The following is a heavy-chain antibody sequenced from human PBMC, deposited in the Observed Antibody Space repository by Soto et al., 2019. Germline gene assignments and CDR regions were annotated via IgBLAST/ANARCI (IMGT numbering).Heavy chain of an antibody. CDR2: ISSNSAYI. V-gene: IGHV3-21*01. CDR1: GFPFRSFT. D-gene: IGHD6-13*01. J-gene: IGHJ5*02. Sequence: LRLSCSSSGFPFRSFTMNWVRQAPGKGLEWVSTISSNSAYIYYTDALRGRFTISRDNAKNSLHLQMNSLRAEDTAVYYCTRDASRDSSARGWFDPWGPGTLVTVSS. CDR3: TRDASRDSSARGWFDP.